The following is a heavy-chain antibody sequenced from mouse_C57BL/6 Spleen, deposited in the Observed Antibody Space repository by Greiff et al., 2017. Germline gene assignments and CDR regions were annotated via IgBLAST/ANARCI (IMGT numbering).Heavy chain of an antibody. Sequence: QVQLQQPGAELVRPGASVKLSCKASGYTFTGYYINWVKQRPGQGLEWIGRIYPGSGNTYYNEKFKGKATLTAEKSSSTAYMQLSSLTSEDSAVYFCARTVVAGGYCDYWGQGTTLTVSS. D-gene: IGHD1-1*01. CDR2: IYPGSGNT. CDR3: ARTVVAGGYCDY. CDR1: GYTFTGYY. J-gene: IGHJ2*01. V-gene: IGHV1-76*01.